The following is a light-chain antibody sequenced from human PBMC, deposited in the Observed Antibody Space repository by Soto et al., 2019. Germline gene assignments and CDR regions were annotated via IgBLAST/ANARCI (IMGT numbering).Light chain of an antibody. Sequence: QSVLTQPPSVSEAPGQRVTISCTGSSSNIGAGYEAHWYQQVPGTAPKLLIYENNNRPSGVPDRVSGSKSGTSASLAITGLQAEEEAEYYCQSYDSSLSGYVFGTGTKVTVL. V-gene: IGLV1-40*01. CDR2: ENN. CDR3: QSYDSSLSGYV. J-gene: IGLJ1*01. CDR1: SSNIGAGYE.